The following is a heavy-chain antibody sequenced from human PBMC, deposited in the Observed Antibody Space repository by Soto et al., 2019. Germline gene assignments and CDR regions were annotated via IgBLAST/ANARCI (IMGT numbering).Heavy chain of an antibody. Sequence: ASVKVSCKASGYTFTTYYIHWVRQAPGQGLEWMGLINPNGGSTTYAQQFQGRVTMTRDTSTTTVYMELSSLRSEDTAVYYCARPGGPYYWFFDLWGRGSLVTVSS. CDR3: ARPGGPYYWFFDL. V-gene: IGHV1-46*01. CDR2: INPNGGST. CDR1: GYTFTTYY. D-gene: IGHD1-26*01. J-gene: IGHJ2*01.